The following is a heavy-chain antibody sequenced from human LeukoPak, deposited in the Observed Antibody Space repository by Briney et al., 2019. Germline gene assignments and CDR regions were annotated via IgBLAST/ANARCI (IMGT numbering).Heavy chain of an antibody. V-gene: IGHV1-2*02. CDR2: INPNSGGT. CDR3: ARDDAARRPYYYYYYMDV. Sequence: WASVKVSCKASGYTFTGYYMHWVRQAPGRGLEWMGWINPNSGGTNYAQKFQGRVTMTRDTSISTAYMELSRLRSDDTAVYYCARDDAARRPYYYYYYMDVWGKGTTVTVSS. J-gene: IGHJ6*03. D-gene: IGHD6-6*01. CDR1: GYTFTGYY.